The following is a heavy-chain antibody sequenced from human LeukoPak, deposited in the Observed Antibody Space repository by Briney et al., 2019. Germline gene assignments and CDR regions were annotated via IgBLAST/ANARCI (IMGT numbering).Heavy chain of an antibody. J-gene: IGHJ4*02. V-gene: IGHV4-59*01. CDR3: ARSFSPNYYDLLDY. D-gene: IGHD3-22*01. Sequence: SETLSLTCTVSGGSISTYYWSWIRQPPGKGLEWIGYIYYSGSTNYNPSLKSRVTISLDTSKNQFSLKLNSVAAADTAMYYCARSFSPNYYDLLDYWGQGTLVTVSS. CDR1: GGSISTYY. CDR2: IYYSGST.